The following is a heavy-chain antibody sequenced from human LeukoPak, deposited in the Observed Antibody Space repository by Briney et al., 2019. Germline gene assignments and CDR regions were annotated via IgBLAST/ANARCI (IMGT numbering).Heavy chain of an antibody. CDR2: ISSSSYI. CDR1: GFTFSSYS. V-gene: IGHV3-21*01. Sequence: PGGSLRLSCAASGFTFSSYSMNWVRQAPGKGLEWVSSISSSSYIYYADSVKGRFTISRDNAKNSLYLQMNSLRAEDTAVYYCARDPSRYYYYYMDVWGKGTTVTVSS. J-gene: IGHJ6*03. CDR3: ARDPSRYYYYYMDV.